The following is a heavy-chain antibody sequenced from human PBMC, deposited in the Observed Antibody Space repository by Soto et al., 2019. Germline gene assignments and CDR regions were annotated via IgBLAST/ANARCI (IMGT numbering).Heavy chain of an antibody. D-gene: IGHD1-1*01. CDR1: GFTFDTFW. CDR2: ISQDGRAX. CDR3: VGWGSGSH. V-gene: IGHV3-7*01. Sequence: EVQLVESGGDLVQPGGSLRLSCAASGFTFDTFWMSWVRQAPEKGLEWVAHISQDGRAXXYVDXVKGRFIISRDNAENXXXXKMNNRRAEDXXVYYCVGWGSGSHWGQGALVSVSA. J-gene: IGHJ4*02.